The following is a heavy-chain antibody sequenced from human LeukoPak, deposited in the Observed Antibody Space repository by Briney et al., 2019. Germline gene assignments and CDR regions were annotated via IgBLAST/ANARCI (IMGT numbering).Heavy chain of an antibody. D-gene: IGHD3-9*01. CDR2: IHDTGST. CDR3: ATYYDILSGYTFDY. CDR1: GGSISRSNW. J-gene: IGHJ4*02. V-gene: IGHV4-4*02. Sequence: SGTLSLTCTVSGGSISRSNWWSWVRQPPGRGLEWIGEIHDTGSTNYNPPLKSRVAMSLDKSKNQFSLNLNSVTAADTAVYYCATYYDILSGYTFDYWGQGTLVAVSS.